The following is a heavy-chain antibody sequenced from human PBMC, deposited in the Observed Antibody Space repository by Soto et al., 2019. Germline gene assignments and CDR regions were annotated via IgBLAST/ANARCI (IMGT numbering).Heavy chain of an antibody. V-gene: IGHV4-30-4*01. CDR3: ARWWFGEFFDY. CDR2: IYYSGST. D-gene: IGHD3-10*01. Sequence: SETLSLTCTVSGDSISSGDYYWSWIRQPPGKGLEWIGCIYYSGSTYYNPSLKSRVTISVDTSKNQFSLKLSSVTAADTAVYYCARWWFGEFFDYWGQGTLVTVSS. CDR1: GDSISSGDYY. J-gene: IGHJ4*02.